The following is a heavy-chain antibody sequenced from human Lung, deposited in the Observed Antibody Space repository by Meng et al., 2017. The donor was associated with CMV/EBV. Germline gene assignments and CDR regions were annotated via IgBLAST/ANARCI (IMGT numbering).Heavy chain of an antibody. D-gene: IGHD6-13*01. V-gene: IGHV3-23*01. CDR2: ITASGGST. CDR1: GFTVSSSA. CDR3: AKAFSSSWYREYYDY. Sequence: GGSLRLXCAVSGFTVSSSAMSRVRQAPGKGLEWVSAITASGGSTYHADSVRGRFTISRDNSKNTLSLQLNSLRVEDTAVYYCAKAFSSSWYREYYDYWGQGXLVTVSS. J-gene: IGHJ4*02.